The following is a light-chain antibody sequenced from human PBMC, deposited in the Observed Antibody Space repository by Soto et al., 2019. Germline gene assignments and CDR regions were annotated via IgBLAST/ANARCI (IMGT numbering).Light chain of an antibody. V-gene: IGLV2-23*01. CDR1: SGYVGTYSL. CDR3: CLYVGATTYV. Sequence: QSALARPASVSGSPGQSITISCTGASGYVGTYSLVSWYRQHPGKAPKVVIYEGHKRPSGVPDRFSGSTSVNTASLTISGLQTDDEADYYCCLYVGATTYVFGTGTKVTVL. J-gene: IGLJ1*01. CDR2: EGH.